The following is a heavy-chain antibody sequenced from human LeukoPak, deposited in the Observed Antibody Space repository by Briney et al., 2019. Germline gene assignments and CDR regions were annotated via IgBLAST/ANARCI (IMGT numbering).Heavy chain of an antibody. V-gene: IGHV4-59*01. D-gene: IGHD3/OR15-3a*01. CDR1: GGSISSYY. CDR3: ARDVDSGAYNWFDP. CDR2: IYYSGST. Sequence: TSETLSLTCTVSGGSISSYYWSWIRQPPGKGLEWIGYIYYSGSTNYNPSLKSRVTISVDTSKNQFSLKLSSVTAADTAVYYCARDVDSGAYNWFDPWGQGTLVTVSS. J-gene: IGHJ5*02.